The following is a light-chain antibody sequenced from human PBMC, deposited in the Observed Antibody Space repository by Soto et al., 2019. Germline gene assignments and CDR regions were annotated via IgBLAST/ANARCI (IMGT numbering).Light chain of an antibody. V-gene: IGLV3-1*01. CDR2: QDS. CDR3: QAWDSSTAV. CDR1: KLGDKY. J-gene: IGLJ2*01. Sequence: SYELTQPPSVSVSLGQTASITCSGDKLGDKYACWYQQKPGQSPVLVIYQDSKRPSGIPERFSGSNSGNTATLTISGTQAMDEADYYCQAWDSSTAVFGGGTNLTVL.